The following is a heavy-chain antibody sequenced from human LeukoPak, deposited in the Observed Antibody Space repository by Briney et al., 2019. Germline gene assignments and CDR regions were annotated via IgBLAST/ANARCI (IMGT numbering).Heavy chain of an antibody. J-gene: IGHJ4*02. CDR1: GGSFSGYY. CDR3: ARGYGCSGGSCYSEFDY. CDR2: INHSGST. Sequence: SETLSLTCAVYGGSFSGYYWSWLRQPPGKGLEWIGEINHSGSTNYNPSLKSRVTISVDTSKNQFSLKLSSVTAADTAVYYCARGYGCSGGSCYSEFDYWGQGTLVTVSS. D-gene: IGHD2-15*01. V-gene: IGHV4-34*01.